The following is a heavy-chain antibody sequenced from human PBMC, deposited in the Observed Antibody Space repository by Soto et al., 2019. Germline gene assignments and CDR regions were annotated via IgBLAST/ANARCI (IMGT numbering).Heavy chain of an antibody. D-gene: IGHD2-2*01. CDR1: GDAIYIGGYY. J-gene: IGHJ5*02. V-gene: IGHV4-31*03. CDR3: AREGSSTANWIDP. Sequence: PSETLSLTCTVSGDAIYIGGYYWTWIRQHPGKGLEWIGYIYHTGKTYYNPSLESRVTMSVDTSKNQFSLKLASVTAADTAVYYCAREGSSTANWIDPWGQGTLVTVPS. CDR2: IYHTGKT.